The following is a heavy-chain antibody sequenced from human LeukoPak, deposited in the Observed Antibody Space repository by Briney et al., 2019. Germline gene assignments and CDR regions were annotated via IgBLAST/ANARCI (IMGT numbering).Heavy chain of an antibody. D-gene: IGHD6-13*01. V-gene: IGHV3-33*06. CDR2: IWYDGSNK. J-gene: IGHJ4*02. CDR3: AKCHSSSWYYLFDY. Sequence: GGSLRLSCAASGFTFSSYGMHWVRQAPGKGLEWVGVIWYDGSNKYYGDSVKGRFTISRDNSKNTLSLQMDSLRAEDTAVYYCAKCHSSSWYYLFDYWGQGTLVTVSS. CDR1: GFTFSSYG.